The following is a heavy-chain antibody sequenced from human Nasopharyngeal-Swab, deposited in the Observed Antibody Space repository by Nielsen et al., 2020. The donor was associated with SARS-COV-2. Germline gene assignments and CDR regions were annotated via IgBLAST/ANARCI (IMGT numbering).Heavy chain of an antibody. CDR3: ARDMQCWETNWGSSRGYFDL. Sequence: GGSLRLSCAASGFTFTDNYMSWIRQAPGKGLEWLSYISSGGSNTNYADSVKGRFTVSRDNAKNSLYLQMNSLRAEDTAVYYCARDMQCWETNWGSSRGYFDLWGRGTLVTVSS. CDR2: ISSGGSNT. V-gene: IGHV3-11*06. J-gene: IGHJ2*01. D-gene: IGHD7-27*01. CDR1: GFTFTDNY.